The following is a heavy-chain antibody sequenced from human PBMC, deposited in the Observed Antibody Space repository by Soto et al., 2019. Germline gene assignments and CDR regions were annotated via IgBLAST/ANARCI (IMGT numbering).Heavy chain of an antibody. D-gene: IGHD3-10*01. J-gene: IGHJ4*02. CDR1: GFTFSSFW. Sequence: EVQLVESGGGLVQPGGSLRLSCAASGFTFSSFWMSWVRRAPGKGLEWVANTKQDGSDKNYVGSVRGLFTISRDNAKYSVSLQMSNLRFEDTAVYYCARDVSGKLGHDSWGQGTLVTVSS. CDR3: ARDVSGKLGHDS. V-gene: IGHV3-7*01. CDR2: TKQDGSDK.